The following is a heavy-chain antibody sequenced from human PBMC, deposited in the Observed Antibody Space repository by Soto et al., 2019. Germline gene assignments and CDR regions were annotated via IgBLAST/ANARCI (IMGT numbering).Heavy chain of an antibody. V-gene: IGHV3-23*01. J-gene: IGHJ4*02. CDR3: AKGRGSGWAWYFDN. D-gene: IGHD6-19*01. CDR1: GFTFKESA. CDR2: ISDTGAST. Sequence: GSLRLSCAPSGFTFKESAMNLVRQAPGKGLERVASISDTGASTWYAESVRGRLSISRDNSKNTLYLQMNSMRGEHTAVYCCAKGRGSGWAWYFDNWGQGTLVTV.